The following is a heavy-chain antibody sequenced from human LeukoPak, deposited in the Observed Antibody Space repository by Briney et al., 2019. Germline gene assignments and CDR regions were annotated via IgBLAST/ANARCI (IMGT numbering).Heavy chain of an antibody. CDR1: GYIFTSYG. D-gene: IGHD6-19*01. V-gene: IGHV1-18*01. Sequence: GASVKVSCKASGYIFTSYGISWVRQAPGQGLEWMGWISVHNGNTRNSQKVQGRITMTADTSSTTAYMEMRSLRFDDTAVYFCARDTASGWYYFDSWGQGTLVTVSP. CDR3: ARDTASGWYYFDS. CDR2: ISVHNGNT. J-gene: IGHJ4*02.